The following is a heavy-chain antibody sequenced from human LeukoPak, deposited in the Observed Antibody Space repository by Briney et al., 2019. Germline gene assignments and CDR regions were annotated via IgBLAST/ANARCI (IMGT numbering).Heavy chain of an antibody. Sequence: SETLSLTRTVSGGSISSYYWSWIRQPPGKGLEWIGYIYYSGSTNYNPSLKSRVTISVDTSKNQFSLKLSSVTAADTAVYYCAGGGFDYWGQGTLVTVSS. V-gene: IGHV4-59*01. J-gene: IGHJ4*02. CDR1: GGSISSYY. CDR2: IYYSGST. D-gene: IGHD3-10*01. CDR3: AGGGFDY.